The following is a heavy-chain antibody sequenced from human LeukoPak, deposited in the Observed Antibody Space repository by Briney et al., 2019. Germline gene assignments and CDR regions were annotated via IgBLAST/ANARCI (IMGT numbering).Heavy chain of an antibody. CDR1: GFTFSSYW. CDR2: ISTDGTNT. J-gene: IGHJ4*02. V-gene: IGHV3-74*01. D-gene: IGHD4-17*01. Sequence: GGSLRLSCAASGFTFSSYWMHWVRQAPGKGLVWVSRISTDGTNTNYADSVKGRFTISRDNAKNTLYLQMNSLRGEDTAVYYCVRGAYLGDPYFDYWGQGTLVTVPS. CDR3: VRGAYLGDPYFDY.